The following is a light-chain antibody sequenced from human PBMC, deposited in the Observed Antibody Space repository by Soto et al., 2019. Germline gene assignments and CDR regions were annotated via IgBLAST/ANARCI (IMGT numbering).Light chain of an antibody. Sequence: EIVLTQSPCTLSLSPWERATLSSRASQSVSNNYLAWYQQKPGQAPRLLIYGASNRATGIPDRFSGSGSGTDFTLTISRLEPEDFAVYYCQQYGSSGTFGQGTKVDI. CDR2: GAS. J-gene: IGKJ1*01. CDR1: QSVSNNY. V-gene: IGKV3-20*01. CDR3: QQYGSSGT.